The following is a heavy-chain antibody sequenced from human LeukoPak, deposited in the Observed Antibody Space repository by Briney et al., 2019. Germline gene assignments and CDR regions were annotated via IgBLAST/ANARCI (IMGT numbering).Heavy chain of an antibody. CDR3: AKSTYYYDTFVNAFDL. Sequence: SETLSLTCTVSGGSVSSTHYWGWIRQPPGKGLEWIGSIYYGGSTYYNASLRSRVTTSVDTSKNQFSPKLSSVTAADTAVYYCAKSTYYYDTFVNAFDLWGQGTVVTVSS. J-gene: IGHJ3*01. V-gene: IGHV4-39*07. CDR2: IYYGGST. CDR1: GGSVSSTHY. D-gene: IGHD3-22*01.